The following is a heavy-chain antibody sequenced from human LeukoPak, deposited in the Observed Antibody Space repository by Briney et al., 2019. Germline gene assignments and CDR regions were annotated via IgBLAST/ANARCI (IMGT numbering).Heavy chain of an antibody. V-gene: IGHV4-59*11. Sequence: SETLSLTCTVSGGSISSHYWSWIRQPPGKGLEWIGYMHYSGSTNYNPSLKSRVTISVDTSKNQFSLKLSSVTAADTAVYYCARLRFLEWLPNFDYWGQGTLVTVSS. D-gene: IGHD3-3*01. CDR2: MHYSGST. J-gene: IGHJ4*02. CDR1: GGSISSHY. CDR3: ARLRFLEWLPNFDY.